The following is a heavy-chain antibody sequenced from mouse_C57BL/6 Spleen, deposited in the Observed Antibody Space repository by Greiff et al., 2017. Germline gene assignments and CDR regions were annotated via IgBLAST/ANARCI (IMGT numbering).Heavy chain of an antibody. CDR2: ISDGGSYT. J-gene: IGHJ4*01. D-gene: IGHD2-3*01. CDR3: ASLYDGYYGDAMDY. V-gene: IGHV5-4*03. Sequence: DVKLVESGGGLVKPGGSLKLSCAASGFTFSSYAMSWVRQTPEKRLEWVATISDGGSYTYYPDNVKGRFTISRDNAKNNLYLQMSHLKSEDTAMYYCASLYDGYYGDAMDYWGQGTSVTVSS. CDR1: GFTFSSYA.